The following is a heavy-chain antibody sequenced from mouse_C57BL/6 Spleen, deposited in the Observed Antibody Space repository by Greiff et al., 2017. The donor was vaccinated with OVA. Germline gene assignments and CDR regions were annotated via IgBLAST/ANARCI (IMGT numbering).Heavy chain of an antibody. Sequence: QVQLKQPGAELVMPGASVKLSCKASGYTFTSYWMHWVKQRPGQGLEWIGEIDPSDSYTNYNQKFKGKSTLTVDKSSSTAYMQLSSLTSEDSAVYYCARSEDSSGYPAWFAYWGQGTLVTVSA. D-gene: IGHD3-2*02. CDR1: GYTFTSYW. J-gene: IGHJ3*01. CDR3: ARSEDSSGYPAWFAY. V-gene: IGHV1-69*01. CDR2: IDPSDSYT.